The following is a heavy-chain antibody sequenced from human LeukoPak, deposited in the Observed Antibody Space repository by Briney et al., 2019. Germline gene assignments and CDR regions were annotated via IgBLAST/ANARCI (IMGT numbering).Heavy chain of an antibody. CDR3: AKDVDYGDLLGWFDP. CDR2: ISSSSSYI. CDR1: GFTFSSYS. V-gene: IGHV3-21*04. D-gene: IGHD4-17*01. Sequence: KPGGSLRLSCAASGFTFSSYSMNWVRQAPGKGLEGVSSISSSSSYIYYADSVKGRFTISRDNSKNTLYLQMNSLRAEDTAVYYCAKDVDYGDLLGWFDPWGQGTLVTVSS. J-gene: IGHJ5*02.